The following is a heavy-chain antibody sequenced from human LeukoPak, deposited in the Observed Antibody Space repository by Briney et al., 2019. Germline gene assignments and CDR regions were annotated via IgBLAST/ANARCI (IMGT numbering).Heavy chain of an antibody. V-gene: IGHV3-30*02. D-gene: IGHD3-9*01. CDR2: IRSDGRNE. Sequence: GGSLRLSCVASGFIFRSHGIHWVRQAPGKGLEWVAFIRSDGRNEFYADTVKGRFIISRDNSENTLYLQMNSLRSEDTAVYFCARDRDLLTGDFPTNIDFWGQGILVTVSS. CDR3: ARDRDLLTGDFPTNIDF. CDR1: GFIFRSHG. J-gene: IGHJ4*02.